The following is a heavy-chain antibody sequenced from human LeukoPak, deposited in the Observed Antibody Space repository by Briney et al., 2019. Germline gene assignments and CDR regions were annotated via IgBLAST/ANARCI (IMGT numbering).Heavy chain of an antibody. CDR1: GGSFSGYY. D-gene: IGHD3-10*01. Sequence: SETLSLTCAVYGGSFSGYYWSWIRQPPGKGLEWIGEINHSGSTNYNPSLKSRVTISVDTSKNQFSLKLSSVTAADTAVYYCARRFGLWFGETRFDPWGQGTLVTVSS. V-gene: IGHV4-34*01. CDR3: ARRFGLWFGETRFDP. J-gene: IGHJ5*02. CDR2: INHSGST.